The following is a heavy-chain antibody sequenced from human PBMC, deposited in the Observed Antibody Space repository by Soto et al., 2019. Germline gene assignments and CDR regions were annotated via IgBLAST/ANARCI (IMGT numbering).Heavy chain of an antibody. Sequence: SETLSLTCAVYGGSFSGYYWSWIRQPPGKGLEWIGEINHSGSTNYNPSLKSRVTISVDTSKNQFSLKLSSVTAADTAVYYCARGPQRITIFGVVIPPRNWFDPWGQGTLVT. V-gene: IGHV4-34*01. CDR3: ARGPQRITIFGVVIPPRNWFDP. J-gene: IGHJ5*02. CDR2: INHSGST. D-gene: IGHD3-3*01. CDR1: GGSFSGYY.